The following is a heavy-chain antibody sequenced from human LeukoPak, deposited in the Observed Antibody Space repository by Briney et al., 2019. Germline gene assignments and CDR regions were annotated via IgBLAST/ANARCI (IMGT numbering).Heavy chain of an antibody. D-gene: IGHD6-19*01. CDR3: ANLLAVAARTSDY. J-gene: IGHJ4*02. CDR1: GFTFSSYA. V-gene: IGHV3-23*01. Sequence: GGSLRLSCAASGFTFSSYAMSWVRQAPGKGLEWVSAISGRGGSTYYADSVKGRFTSSSDDSKNTLYLQMNSLRAEDTAVYYCANLLAVAARTSDYWGQGTLVTVSS. CDR2: ISGRGGST.